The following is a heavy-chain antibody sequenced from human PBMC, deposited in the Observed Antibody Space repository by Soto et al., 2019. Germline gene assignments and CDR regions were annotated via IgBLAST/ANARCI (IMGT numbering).Heavy chain of an antibody. V-gene: IGHV4-28*01. CDR3: ARKGGGSYGSEVDY. D-gene: IGHD1-26*01. Sequence: SETLSLTCAVSGYSISSSNWWGWIRQPPGKGLEWIGYIYYSGSTYYNPSLKSRVTMSVDTSKNQFSLKLSSVTAVDTAVYYCARKGGGSYGSEVDYWGQGTLVTVSS. CDR2: IYYSGST. J-gene: IGHJ4*02. CDR1: GYSISSSNW.